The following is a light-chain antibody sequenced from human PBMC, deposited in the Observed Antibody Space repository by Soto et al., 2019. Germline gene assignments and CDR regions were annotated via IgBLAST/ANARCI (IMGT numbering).Light chain of an antibody. CDR1: SSDVGGYNY. CDR3: SSYAGSSNL. CDR2: EVN. J-gene: IGLJ1*01. V-gene: IGLV2-8*01. Sequence: QSVLTQPPSASGSPGQSVAISCTGTSSDVGGYNYVSWYQQHPGKAPKLMIYEVNKRPSGVPDRFSGSKSGNTASLTVSGLQAEDEAYYYCSSYAGSSNLFGTGTRSPS.